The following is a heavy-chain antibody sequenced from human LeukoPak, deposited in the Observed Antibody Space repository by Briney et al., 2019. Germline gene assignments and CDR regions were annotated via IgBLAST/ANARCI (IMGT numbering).Heavy chain of an antibody. CDR1: GFTFSSYA. D-gene: IGHD3-22*01. V-gene: IGHV3-30*04. CDR2: ISYDGSNK. J-gene: IGHJ6*02. Sequence: GGSLRLSCAASGFTFSSYAMHWVRQAPGKGLEWVAVISYDGSNKYYADSVKGRFTISRDNSKNTLYLQMSSLRAEDTAVYYCARERGDSSGYYGYYYYGMDVWGQGTTVTVSS. CDR3: ARERGDSSGYYGYYYYGMDV.